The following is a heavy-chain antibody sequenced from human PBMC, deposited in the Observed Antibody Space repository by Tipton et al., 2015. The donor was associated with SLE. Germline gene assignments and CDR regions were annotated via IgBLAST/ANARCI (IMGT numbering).Heavy chain of an antibody. J-gene: IGHJ6*02. CDR2: IYNGGRT. Sequence: LRLSCTVSGASIRSHYWSWIRQTPGKGLEWIGDIYNGGRTNYNASLKSRVTISVDTSKNQFSLRLTSVTAADPAVYFCASCAYHYTYYGLDIWGQGTSVTVSS. CDR3: ASCAYHYTYYGLDI. D-gene: IGHD3-16*01. CDR1: GASIRSHY. V-gene: IGHV4-59*11.